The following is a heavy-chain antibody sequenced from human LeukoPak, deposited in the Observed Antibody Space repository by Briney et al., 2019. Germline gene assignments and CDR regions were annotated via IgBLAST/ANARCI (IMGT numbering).Heavy chain of an antibody. CDR1: GGSIGSYY. J-gene: IGHJ6*03. CDR2: IYTSGST. Sequence: SETLSLTCTVSGGSIGSYYWSWIRQPAGKGLEWVGRIYTSGSTNYNPSLKSRVTISVDTSKNQFSLKLSSVTAADTAVYYCARSSRFADCSSTSCFYYMDVWGKGTTVTVSS. CDR3: ARSSRFADCSSTSCFYYMDV. V-gene: IGHV4-4*07. D-gene: IGHD2-2*01.